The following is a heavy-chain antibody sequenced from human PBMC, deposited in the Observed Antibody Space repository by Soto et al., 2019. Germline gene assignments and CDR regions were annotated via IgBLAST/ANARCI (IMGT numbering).Heavy chain of an antibody. CDR2: IKQDGSEK. Sequence: HPGGSLRLSCAASGFTFSSSWMSWVRQAPGKGLEWVANIKQDGSEKYYEDSVKGRFTISRGNAKNSLYLQMHSLRAEDTAVYYCARDLLAVAGSEPDPWGQGTLVTVSS. J-gene: IGHJ5*02. CDR3: ARDLLAVAGSEPDP. CDR1: GFTFSSSW. D-gene: IGHD6-19*01. V-gene: IGHV3-7*03.